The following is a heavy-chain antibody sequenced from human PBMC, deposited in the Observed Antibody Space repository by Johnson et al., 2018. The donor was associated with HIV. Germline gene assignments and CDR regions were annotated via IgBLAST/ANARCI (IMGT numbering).Heavy chain of an antibody. CDR1: GFTFSSYA. D-gene: IGHD3-16*01. V-gene: IGHV3-7*01. CDR3: VRDAFDFRDATGRFGGAGFDI. J-gene: IGHJ3*02. CDR2: IKQDGSEK. Sequence: EQLVESGGGLVQPGGSLRLSCAASGFTFSSYAMSWVRQAPGKGLEWVANIKQDGSEKYYVDSVKGRFTISRDNAKNSLSLQMNSLRAEDTAVYYCVRDAFDFRDATGRFGGAGFDIWGQGTVVTVSS.